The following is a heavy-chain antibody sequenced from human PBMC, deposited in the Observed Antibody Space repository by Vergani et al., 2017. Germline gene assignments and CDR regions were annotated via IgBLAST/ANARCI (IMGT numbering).Heavy chain of an antibody. CDR3: TRSECSGTTCYGHYFDL. V-gene: IGHV3-66*02. CDR2: IKSDGRT. Sequence: DVQIVESGGGLVQPGGSLRLSCTGSEFILGTYWMTWVRQAPRKGLEWVSVIKSDGRTSYAESVRGRFTISRDTSRNAVYLQMNIMRVEDTGVYYCTRSECSGTTCYGHYFDLWGHGILVTVSS. D-gene: IGHD2-15*01. J-gene: IGHJ4*01. CDR1: EFILGTYW.